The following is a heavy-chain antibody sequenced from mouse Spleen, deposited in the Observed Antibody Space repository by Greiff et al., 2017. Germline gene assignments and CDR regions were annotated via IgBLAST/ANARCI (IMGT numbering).Heavy chain of an antibody. Sequence: VKLQQPGAELVKPGASVKLSCKASGYTFTSYWMHWVKQRPGQGLEWIGMIHPNSGSTNYNEKFKSKATLTVDKSSSTAYMQLSSLTSEDSAVYYCARSLGRGWYFDVWGAGTTVTVSS. V-gene: IGHV1-64*01. J-gene: IGHJ1*01. CDR3: ARSLGRGWYFDV. CDR1: GYTFTSYW. D-gene: IGHD4-1*01. CDR2: IHPNSGST.